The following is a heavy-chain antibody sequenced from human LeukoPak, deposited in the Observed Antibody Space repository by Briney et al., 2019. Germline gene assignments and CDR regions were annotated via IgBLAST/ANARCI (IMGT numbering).Heavy chain of an antibody. D-gene: IGHD3-10*01. CDR2: FDPEDGET. J-gene: IGHJ4*02. CDR1: GYTLTELS. V-gene: IGHV1-24*01. CDR3: ATSGSGSYCIDY. Sequence: VASVKVSCKVSGYTLTELSMHWVRQAPGKGLEWMGGFDPEDGETIYAQKFQGRVTMTEDTSTDTAYMELSSLRSEDTAVYYCATSGSGSYCIDYWGQGTLVTVSS.